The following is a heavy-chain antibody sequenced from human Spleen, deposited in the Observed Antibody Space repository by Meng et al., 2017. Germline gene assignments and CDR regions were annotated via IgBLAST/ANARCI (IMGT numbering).Heavy chain of an antibody. CDR1: GDSISSSDSY. CDR3: RLAYCDSDCGDY. CDR2: IGHSGFT. J-gene: IGHJ4*02. D-gene: IGHD2-21*02. Sequence: QPQLQESGPGLVKPSETLSLTCSVSGDSISSSDSYWGWIRQSPGKGLEWIGSIGHSGFTYYTPSLESRVTVSVDTSRSQFSLKLSSVTAADTALYYCRLAYCDSDCGDYWGQGTLVTVSS. V-gene: IGHV4-39*07.